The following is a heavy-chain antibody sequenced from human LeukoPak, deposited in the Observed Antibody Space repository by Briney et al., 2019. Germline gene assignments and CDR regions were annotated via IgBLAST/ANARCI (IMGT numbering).Heavy chain of an antibody. J-gene: IGHJ5*02. CDR3: ARPLHCSSTTCYDWFDP. CDR2: INHSGST. V-gene: IGHV4-34*01. Sequence: SGTLSLTCTVSGGSISSYYWSWIRQPPGKGLEWIGEINHSGSTNYNPSLKSRVTISVDTSKNQFSLKLSSVTAADTAIYYCARPLHCSSTTCYDWFDPWGQGTLVTVSS. D-gene: IGHD2-2*01. CDR1: GGSISSYY.